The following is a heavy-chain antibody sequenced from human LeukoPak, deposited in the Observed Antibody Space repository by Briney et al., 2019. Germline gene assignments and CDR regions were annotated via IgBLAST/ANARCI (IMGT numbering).Heavy chain of an antibody. CDR1: GFTFSSYS. V-gene: IGHV3-21*01. Sequence: VGSLRLSCAASGFTFSSYSMNWVRQAPGKGLEWVSSISSSSSYIYYADSVKGRFTISRDNAKNSLYLQMNSLRAEDTAVYYCARDRPSGITIFGGPLDYWGQGTLVTVSS. CDR3: ARDRPSGITIFGGPLDY. D-gene: IGHD3-3*01. CDR2: ISSSSSYI. J-gene: IGHJ4*02.